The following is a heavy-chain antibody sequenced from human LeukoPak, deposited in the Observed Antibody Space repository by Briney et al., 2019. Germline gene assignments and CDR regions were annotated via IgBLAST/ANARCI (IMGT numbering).Heavy chain of an antibody. J-gene: IGHJ6*02. CDR1: GFTFSSYA. CDR3: AKEGPYYDFNYYYGMDV. V-gene: IGHV3-23*01. D-gene: IGHD3-3*01. CDR2: ISGSGGST. Sequence: GGSLRLSCAASGFTFSSYAMSWVRQAPGKGLEWVSAISGSGGSTYYADSVKGRFTISRDNSKNTLYLQMNSLRAEDTAVYYCAKEGPYYDFNYYYGMDVWGRGTTVTVSS.